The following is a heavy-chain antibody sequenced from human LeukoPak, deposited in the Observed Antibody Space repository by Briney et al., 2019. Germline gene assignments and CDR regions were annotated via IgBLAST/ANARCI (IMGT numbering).Heavy chain of an antibody. CDR3: ARAYGSGNYFDD. CDR2: ITSNGGTT. J-gene: IGHJ4*02. V-gene: IGHV3-64*01. D-gene: IGHD3-10*01. CDR1: GFTFSRNS. Sequence: GGSLRLSCAASGFTFSRNSMHWVRQAPGKGLEYVSAITSNGGTTYYANSVRGRFTISRDNSKNTLYLQMGSLRAEDMAVYYCARAYGSGNYFDDWGQGTLVTVSS.